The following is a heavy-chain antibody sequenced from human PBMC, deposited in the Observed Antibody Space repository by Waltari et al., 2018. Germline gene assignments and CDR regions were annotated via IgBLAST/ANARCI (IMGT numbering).Heavy chain of an antibody. CDR3: ARSRTIYCSGGSCYFGASYFDY. Sequence: QLQLQESGPGLVKPSETLSLTCTVSGGSISSSSYYWGWIRQPQGQGMEWIGSIYYSGSTYYNPSLKSRVTISVDTSKNQFSLKLSSVTAADTAVYYCARSRTIYCSGGSCYFGASYFDYWGQGTLVTVSS. V-gene: IGHV4-39*07. CDR2: IYYSGST. D-gene: IGHD2-15*01. CDR1: GGSISSSSYY. J-gene: IGHJ4*02.